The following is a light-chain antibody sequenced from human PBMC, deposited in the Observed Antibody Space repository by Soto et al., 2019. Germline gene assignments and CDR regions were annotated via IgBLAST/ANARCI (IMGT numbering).Light chain of an antibody. CDR3: QQYNSFSKWT. CDR2: KAS. V-gene: IGKV1-5*03. Sequence: DIQMTQSPSTLSASVGDRVTITCRASQSISSWLAWYQQKPGKAPKLLIYKASTLESGVPSRFSGSGSETEFTLAISSLQPDDFATYYCQQYNSFSKWTFGQGTKVDIK. CDR1: QSISSW. J-gene: IGKJ1*01.